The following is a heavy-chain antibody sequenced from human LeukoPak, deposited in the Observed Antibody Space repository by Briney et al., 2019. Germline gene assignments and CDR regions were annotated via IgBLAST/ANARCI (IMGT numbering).Heavy chain of an antibody. J-gene: IGHJ4*02. CDR3: STDSPTGFDH. CDR2: VHHTGST. V-gene: IGHV4-59*01. CDR1: GGSIRSYY. D-gene: IGHD2/OR15-2a*01. Sequence: TASETLSLTCTVSGGSIRSYYWSWTRQSPEKGLEWIGYVHHTGSTKYNPSLQSRVTISIDPSKNQFSLNLTSVTAADTAVYYCSTDSPTGFDHWGQGALVTVSS.